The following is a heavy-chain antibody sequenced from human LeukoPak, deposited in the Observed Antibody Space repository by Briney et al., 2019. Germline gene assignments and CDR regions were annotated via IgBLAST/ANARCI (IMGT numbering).Heavy chain of an antibody. CDR1: GGSISSGDYY. CDR2: IYYSGST. D-gene: IGHD2-2*01. Sequence: SQTLSLTCTVSGGSISSGDYYWSWIRQPPGKGLEWIGYIYYSGSTYYNPSLKSRVTISVDTSKDQFSLKLSSVTAADTAVYYCARVGFDCSSTSCYALGMDVWGKGTTVTVSS. V-gene: IGHV4-30-4*01. CDR3: ARVGFDCSSTSCYALGMDV. J-gene: IGHJ6*04.